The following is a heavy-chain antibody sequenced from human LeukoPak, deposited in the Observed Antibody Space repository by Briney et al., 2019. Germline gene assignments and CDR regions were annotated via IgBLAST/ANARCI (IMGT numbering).Heavy chain of an antibody. CDR1: GFSFSTYW. CDR2: IKEDGSDK. CDR3: ARDRGFDNFDY. J-gene: IGHJ4*02. D-gene: IGHD3-9*01. Sequence: GGSLRLSCAASGFSFSTYWMSWVRQAPGKGLEWVANIKEDGSDKNYVDSVKGRFTIARDNAKNYVYLQMKSLRAEDTAVYYCARDRGFDNFDYWGQGTLVTVTS. V-gene: IGHV3-7*01.